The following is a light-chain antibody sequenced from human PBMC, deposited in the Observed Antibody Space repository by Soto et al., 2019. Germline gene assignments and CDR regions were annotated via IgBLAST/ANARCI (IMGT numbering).Light chain of an antibody. CDR1: QSVSSGY. V-gene: IGKV3-20*01. CDR3: QQYDSSPVT. J-gene: IGKJ1*01. Sequence: EIVLTQSPGTLSLSPGDRATLSCRASQSVSSGYLAWYQQKPGQAPRLLIYGASSRATGIPDRFSGSGSGTDFTLTISRLEPEDFAVYYCQQYDSSPVTFGQGTKVEIK. CDR2: GAS.